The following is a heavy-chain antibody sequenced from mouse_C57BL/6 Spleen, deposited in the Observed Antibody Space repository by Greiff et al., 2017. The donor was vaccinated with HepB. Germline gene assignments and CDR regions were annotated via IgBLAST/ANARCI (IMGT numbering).Heavy chain of an antibody. CDR3: ARGAYDGYNYYAMDY. D-gene: IGHD2-3*01. CDR1: GYTFTSYW. CDR2: IDPSDSET. Sequence: QVQLQQSGAELVRPGSSVKLSCKASGYTFTSYWMHWVKQRPIQGLEWIGNIDPSDSETHYNQKFKDKATLTVYKSSSTAYMQLSSLTSEDSAVYYCARGAYDGYNYYAMDYWGQGTSVTVSS. V-gene: IGHV1-52*01. J-gene: IGHJ4*01.